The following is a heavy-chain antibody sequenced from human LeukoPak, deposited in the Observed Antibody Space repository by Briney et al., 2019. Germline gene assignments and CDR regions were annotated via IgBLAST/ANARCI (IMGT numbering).Heavy chain of an antibody. CDR2: IKEDGSEK. J-gene: IGHJ4*02. D-gene: IGHD3-22*01. Sequence: GGSLRLSCAASGFTFTSYWMSWVRQAPGKGREWVANIKEDGSEKYYVDSVKGRFTISRDNAKNSLYLQMNSLRAEDTAAYYCARTLGSYYDSSGYQFDYWGQGTLVTVSS. CDR1: GFTFTSYW. V-gene: IGHV3-7*01. CDR3: ARTLGSYYDSSGYQFDY.